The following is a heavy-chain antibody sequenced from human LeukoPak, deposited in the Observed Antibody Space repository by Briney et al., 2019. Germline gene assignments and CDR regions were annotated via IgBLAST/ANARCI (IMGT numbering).Heavy chain of an antibody. CDR2: ISWNSGSI. Sequence: GGSLRLSCAASGFTFSSFWMSWVRQAPGKGLEWVSGISWNSGSIGYADSVKGRFTISRDNAKNSLYLQMNSLRAEDTALYYCAKDISYYGSGEFHGAFDIWGQGTMVTVSS. CDR1: GFTFSSFW. D-gene: IGHD3-10*01. CDR3: AKDISYYGSGEFHGAFDI. J-gene: IGHJ3*02. V-gene: IGHV3-9*01.